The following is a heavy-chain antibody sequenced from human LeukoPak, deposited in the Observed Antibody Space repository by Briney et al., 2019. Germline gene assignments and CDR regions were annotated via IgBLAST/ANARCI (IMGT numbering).Heavy chain of an antibody. CDR2: INSASNLI. CDR3: ARDSPYYFDSSGDYVSDY. D-gene: IGHD3-22*01. CDR1: GFTFRTFT. V-gene: IGHV3-21*01. Sequence: GGSLRLSCAASGFTFRTFTMNWVRQAPGKGLEWVSSINSASNLIYYADSVKGRFTISRDNAKNSLYLQMSSLKVEDTAVYYCARDSPYYFDSSGDYVSDYWGQGALVTVSS. J-gene: IGHJ4*02.